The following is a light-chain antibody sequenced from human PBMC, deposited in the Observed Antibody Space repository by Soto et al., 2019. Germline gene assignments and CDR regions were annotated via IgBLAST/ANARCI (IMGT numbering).Light chain of an antibody. CDR1: SSDVGGYKY. V-gene: IGLV2-14*01. J-gene: IGLJ1*01. Sequence: QSALTQPASVSGSPGQSITISCTGTSSDVGGYKYVSWYQQHPGKAPKLMIYEVSNRPSGVSNRFSGSKSGNTASLTVSGLQAEDEADYYCSSFASGSTLYVFGTGT. CDR3: SSFASGSTLYV. CDR2: EVS.